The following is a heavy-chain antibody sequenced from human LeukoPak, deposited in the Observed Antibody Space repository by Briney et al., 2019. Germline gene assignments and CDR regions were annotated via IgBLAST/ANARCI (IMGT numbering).Heavy chain of an antibody. CDR2: IYHSGST. Sequence: SETLSLTCTVSGYSISSGYYWGWIRQPPGKGLERIGSIYHSGSTYYNPSLKSRVTISVDTSKNQFSLKLSSVTAADTAVYYCARVSRMVVAASGAYFDYWGQGTLVTVSS. CDR3: ARVSRMVVAASGAYFDY. J-gene: IGHJ4*02. CDR1: GYSISSGYY. D-gene: IGHD2-15*01. V-gene: IGHV4-38-2*02.